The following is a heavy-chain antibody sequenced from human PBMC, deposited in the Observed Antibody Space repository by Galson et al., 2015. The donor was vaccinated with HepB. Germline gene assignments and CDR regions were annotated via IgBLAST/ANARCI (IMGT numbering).Heavy chain of an antibody. CDR3: ARVFGCNITDCSEVGLDV. CDR2: IYSTGIT. D-gene: IGHD2-21*02. Sequence: SETLYLTCTVSGGSINNYYWSWIRQSPGKGLEWIGYIYSTGITVYNPPLKSRVTLSVDTSRNHFSLRLNSVTAAATAVYYCARVFGCNITDCSEVGLDVWGQGTTVTVSS. V-gene: IGHV4-59*01. CDR1: GGSINNYY. J-gene: IGHJ6*02.